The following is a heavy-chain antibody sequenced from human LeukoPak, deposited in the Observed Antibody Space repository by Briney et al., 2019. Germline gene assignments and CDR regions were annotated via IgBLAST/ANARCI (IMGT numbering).Heavy chain of an antibody. D-gene: IGHD2-2*01. Sequence: HPGGSLRLSCAASGFTFSSYGMHWVRQAPGKGLEWVAVIWYDGSNKYYADSVKGRFTISRDNSKNTLYLQMNSLRAEDAAVYYCAKGSRYCSSTSCYLGDYWGQGTLVTVSS. CDR1: GFTFSSYG. J-gene: IGHJ4*02. V-gene: IGHV3-30*02. CDR3: AKGSRYCSSTSCYLGDY. CDR2: IWYDGSNK.